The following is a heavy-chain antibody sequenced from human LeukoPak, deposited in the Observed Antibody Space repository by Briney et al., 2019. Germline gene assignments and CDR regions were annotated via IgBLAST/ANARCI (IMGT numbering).Heavy chain of an antibody. J-gene: IGHJ4*02. D-gene: IGHD2-15*01. Sequence: ASVKVSCKASGGTFSSYAISWVRQAPGQGLEWMGGFIPIFGTANYAQKFQGRVTITADKSTSTAYMELSRLRSEDTAVYYCARALGYCSGGSCYSMDYWGQGTLVTVSS. CDR1: GGTFSSYA. V-gene: IGHV1-69*06. CDR3: ARALGYCSGGSCYSMDY. CDR2: FIPIFGTA.